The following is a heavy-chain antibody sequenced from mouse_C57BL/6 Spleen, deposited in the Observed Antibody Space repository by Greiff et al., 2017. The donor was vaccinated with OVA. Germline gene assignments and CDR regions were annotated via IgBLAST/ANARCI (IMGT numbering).Heavy chain of an antibody. CDR2: ISNGGGST. CDR3: ARQSYDYDEDYYAMDY. J-gene: IGHJ4*01. CDR1: GFTFSDYY. D-gene: IGHD2-4*01. Sequence: EVKLVESGGGLVQPGGSLKLSCAASGFTFSDYYMYWVRQTPEKRLEWVAYISNGGGSTYYPDTVKGRFTISRDNAKNTLYLQMSRLKSEDTAMYYCARQSYDYDEDYYAMDYWGQGTSVTVSS. V-gene: IGHV5-12*01.